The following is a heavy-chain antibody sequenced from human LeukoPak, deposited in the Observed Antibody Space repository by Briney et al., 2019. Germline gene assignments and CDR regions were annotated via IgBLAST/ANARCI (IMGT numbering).Heavy chain of an antibody. J-gene: IGHJ4*02. V-gene: IGHV3-30*04. CDR3: ARGGNYDILPGPLDGY. Sequence: GGSLRLSCAASGFTFSSYAMHWVRQAPGKGLEWVAVISYDGSNKYYADSVKGRFTISRDNSKNTLYLQMNSLRAEDTAVYYCARGGNYDILPGPLDGYWGQGTLVTVSS. D-gene: IGHD3-9*01. CDR2: ISYDGSNK. CDR1: GFTFSSYA.